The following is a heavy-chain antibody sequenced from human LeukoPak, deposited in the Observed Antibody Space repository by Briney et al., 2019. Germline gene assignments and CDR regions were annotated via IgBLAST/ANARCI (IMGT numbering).Heavy chain of an antibody. CDR2: INPNSGGT. J-gene: IGHJ4*01. CDR1: GYTFTGYY. Sequence: GASVKVSCKASGYTFTGYYMHWVRQAPGQGLEWMGWINPNSGGTHYAQKFQGRVTMTTDTSISTAYMELSRLRSDDTAMYYCANRALNNGVDYWGQGTLVTVSS. V-gene: IGHV1-2*02. D-gene: IGHD1/OR15-1a*01. CDR3: ANRALNNGVDY.